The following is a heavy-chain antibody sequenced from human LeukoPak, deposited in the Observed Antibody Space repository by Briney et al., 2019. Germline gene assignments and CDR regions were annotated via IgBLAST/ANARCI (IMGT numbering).Heavy chain of an antibody. CDR2: IGAGGVNT. J-gene: IGHJ6*03. D-gene: IGHD6-6*01. CDR1: GFTFSNFV. V-gene: IGHV3-23*01. CDR3: AKDGLTSKDSYYMDV. Sequence: GGSLRLSCAASGFTFSNFVMNWVRQAPGKGLQWVSTIGAGGVNTFYADSVKGRFTISRDNSKNTLYLQMNSLRAEDTAVYYCAKDGLTSKDSYYMDVWGKGTTVTVSS.